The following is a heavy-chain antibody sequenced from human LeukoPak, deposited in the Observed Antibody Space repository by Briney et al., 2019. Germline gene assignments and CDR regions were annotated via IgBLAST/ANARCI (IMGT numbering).Heavy chain of an antibody. D-gene: IGHD6-25*01. CDR3: ARDAGNGYDRFDY. V-gene: IGHV3-66*01. Sequence: GGSLRLSCAASGFTVSSNYMSWVRQAPGKGLEWVSVIYSGGGTYYADSVKGRFTISRDNAENLVYLQMNSLRAEDTAVYYCARDAGNGYDRFDYWGQGTQVTVSS. CDR2: IYSGGGT. J-gene: IGHJ4*02. CDR1: GFTVSSNY.